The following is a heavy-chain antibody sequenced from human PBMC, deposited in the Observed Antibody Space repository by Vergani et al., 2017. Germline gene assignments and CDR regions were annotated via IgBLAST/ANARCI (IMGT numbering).Heavy chain of an antibody. CDR3: ARVVSTNSRIAVAGKLDY. J-gene: IGHJ4*02. CDR2: IYYSGST. Sequence: QVQLQESGPGLVKPSETLSLTCTVSGGSISSGGYYWSWIRQHPGKGLEWIGYIYYSGSTYYNPSLKSRVTISVDTSKNQFSLKLSSVTAADTAVYYCARVVSTNSRIAVAGKLDYWGQGTLVTVSS. D-gene: IGHD6-19*01. V-gene: IGHV4-31*03. CDR1: GGSISSGGYY.